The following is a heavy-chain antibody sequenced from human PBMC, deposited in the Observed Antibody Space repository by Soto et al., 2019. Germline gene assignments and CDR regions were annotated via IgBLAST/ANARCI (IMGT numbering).Heavy chain of an antibody. D-gene: IGHD2-15*01. V-gene: IGHV3-30-3*01. J-gene: IGHJ5*02. CDR1: GFTFSSYA. CDR2: ISYDGSNK. Sequence: QVQLVESGGGVVQPGRSLSLSCAASGFTFSSYAMHWVRQAPGKGMEWVAVISYDGSNKYYADSVKGRFTISRDNAKNTRYLQMNRLRAEDTAVYYCDRDVDRLFDPWGQGTLVTVSS. CDR3: DRDVDRLFDP.